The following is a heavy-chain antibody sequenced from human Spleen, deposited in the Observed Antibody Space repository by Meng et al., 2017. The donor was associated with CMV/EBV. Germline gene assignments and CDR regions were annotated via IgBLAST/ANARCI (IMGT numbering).Heavy chain of an antibody. CDR2: ISGYDGDT. Sequence: KASGYTVTNYYITWVRQAPGQGLEWMGWISGYDGDTNLAQKFQGRVTLTTDISMTTAYMELRSLRSDDTAVYYCAKVASLTTSAFDPWGQGTLVTVSS. CDR1: GYTVTNYY. J-gene: IGHJ5*02. D-gene: IGHD4-11*01. CDR3: AKVASLTTSAFDP. V-gene: IGHV1-18*01.